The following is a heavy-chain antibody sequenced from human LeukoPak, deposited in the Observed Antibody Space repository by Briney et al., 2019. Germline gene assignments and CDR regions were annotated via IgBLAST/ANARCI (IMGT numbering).Heavy chain of an antibody. CDR3: ARRWFGAFDY. CDR1: GGSFSGYY. CDR2: INHSGRT. Sequence: SETLSLTCAVYGGSFSGYYWSWIRQPPGKGLEWIGEINHSGRTNYNPSLKSRVTISVDTSKNQFSLRLSSVTAADTAVYYCARRWFGAFDYWGQGTLVTVSS. J-gene: IGHJ4*02. D-gene: IGHD3-10*01. V-gene: IGHV4-34*01.